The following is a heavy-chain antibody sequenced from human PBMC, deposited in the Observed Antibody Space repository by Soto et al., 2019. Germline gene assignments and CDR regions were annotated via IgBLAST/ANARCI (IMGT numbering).Heavy chain of an antibody. CDR1: GLTFSSYG. CDR2: IWYDGSNK. V-gene: IGHV3-33*01. J-gene: IGHJ6*04. Sequence: GGSLRLSCSASGLTFSSYGMHWVRQAPGKGLEWVAVIWYDGSNKYYADSVKGRFIISRDNSKNTLYLQMNSLRAEDTAVYYCARELGYCSSTSCYKGYYGMDVRGTGTTVTVSS. D-gene: IGHD2-2*02. CDR3: ARELGYCSSTSCYKGYYGMDV.